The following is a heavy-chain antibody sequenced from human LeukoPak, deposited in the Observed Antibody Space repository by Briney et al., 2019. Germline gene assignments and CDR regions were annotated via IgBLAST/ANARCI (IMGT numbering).Heavy chain of an antibody. Sequence: GGSLRLSCAASGFTFSSYWMSWVRQAPGKGLEWVTNIKQDGSEKYYVDSVKGRFTISRDNAKNSLYLQMNSLRAEDTAVYYCASGDFWSGYRGGAFDIWGQGTMVTVSS. V-gene: IGHV3-7*01. D-gene: IGHD3-3*01. J-gene: IGHJ3*02. CDR3: ASGDFWSGYRGGAFDI. CDR2: IKQDGSEK. CDR1: GFTFSSYW.